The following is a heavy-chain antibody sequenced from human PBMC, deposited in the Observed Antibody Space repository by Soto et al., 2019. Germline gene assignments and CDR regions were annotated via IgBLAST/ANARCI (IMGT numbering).Heavy chain of an antibody. V-gene: IGHV3-23*01. CDR3: AKESMPEHYGDTLFDH. D-gene: IGHD4-17*01. CDR1: GFSFSNYA. J-gene: IGHJ4*02. CDR2: FSAGGRA. Sequence: EVQLLESGGGLVQPGGSLRLSCEASGFSFSNYALSWVRQAPGKGLEWVSTFSAGGRAYYADSVKGRSTIAKDFSKNTLHLQTNSLRAEDTAVYFCAKESMPEHYGDTLFDHWGQGPRVTVSS.